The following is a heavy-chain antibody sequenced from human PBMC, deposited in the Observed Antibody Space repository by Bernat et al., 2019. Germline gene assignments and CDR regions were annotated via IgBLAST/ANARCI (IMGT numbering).Heavy chain of an antibody. V-gene: IGHV1-46*01. D-gene: IGHD3-10*01. CDR1: GYTFTSYY. J-gene: IGHJ5*02. CDR2: INPSGGTT. CDR3: ATRSPGGWFDP. Sequence: QVQLVQSGAEVKKPGASVKVSCKASGYTFTSYYMHWVRQAPGQGLEGMGLINPSGGTTSYEQKFQGRVTMTRDTPTSTAYMELSSLGSEEAAGYYCATRSPGGWFDPWGQGTLVTVSS.